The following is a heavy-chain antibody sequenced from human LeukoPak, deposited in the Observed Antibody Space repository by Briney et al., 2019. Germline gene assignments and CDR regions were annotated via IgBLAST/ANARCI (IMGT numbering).Heavy chain of an antibody. J-gene: IGHJ6*03. D-gene: IGHD6-13*01. CDR3: ARHGHSSSWYNTYYYYYYYMDV. Sequence: PSETLSLTCTVSGGSISSYYWSWIRQPPGKGLVWIGYIYTSGSTNYNPSLKSRVTISVDTSKNQFSLKLSSVTAADTAVYYCARHGHSSSWYNTYYYYYYYMDVWGKGTTVTVSS. V-gene: IGHV4-4*09. CDR1: GGSISSYY. CDR2: IYTSGST.